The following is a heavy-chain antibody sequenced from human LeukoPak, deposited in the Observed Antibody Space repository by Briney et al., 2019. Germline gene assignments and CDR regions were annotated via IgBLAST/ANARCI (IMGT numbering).Heavy chain of an antibody. Sequence: GGSLRLSCAASGFIVSNYYMNWVRQAPGKGLECVSVIYNGGATYYTDSVKGRFTISRDNSKNTLYLQMNGLRAEDTAVYFCAREFGSGTFDWGQGTLVTVSS. J-gene: IGHJ4*02. CDR1: GFIVSNYY. CDR2: IYNGGAT. D-gene: IGHD2-2*01. CDR3: AREFGSGTFD. V-gene: IGHV3-53*01.